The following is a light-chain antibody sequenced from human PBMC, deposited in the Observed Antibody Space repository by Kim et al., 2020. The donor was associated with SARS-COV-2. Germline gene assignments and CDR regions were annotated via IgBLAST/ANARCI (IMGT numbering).Light chain of an antibody. Sequence: GKTVTISCTRSSGSIASNYVQWYQQRPGSSPTTVIYEDNQRPSGVPDRFSGSIDSSSNSASLTISGLKTEDEGDYYCQSYDSSNLVFGGGTQLTVL. CDR1: SGSIASNY. J-gene: IGLJ3*02. CDR2: EDN. V-gene: IGLV6-57*01. CDR3: QSYDSSNLV.